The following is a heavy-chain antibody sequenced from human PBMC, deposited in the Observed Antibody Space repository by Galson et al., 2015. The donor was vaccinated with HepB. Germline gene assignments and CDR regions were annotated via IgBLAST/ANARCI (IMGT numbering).Heavy chain of an antibody. V-gene: IGHV3-23*01. CDR3: AKDRQGRTDTYYYGSGSAYLD. Sequence: SLRLSCAASGFTFSSYAMSWVRQAPGKGLEWDSAISGSGGSTYYADSVKGRFTISRDNSKNTLYLQMNSLRAEDTAVYYCAKDRQGRTDTYYYGSGSAYLDWGQGTLVTVSS. D-gene: IGHD3-10*01. CDR1: GFTFSSYA. CDR2: ISGSGGST. J-gene: IGHJ4*02.